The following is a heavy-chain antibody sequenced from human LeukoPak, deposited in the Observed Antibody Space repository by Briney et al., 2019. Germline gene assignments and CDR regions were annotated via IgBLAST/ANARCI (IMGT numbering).Heavy chain of an antibody. CDR3: AVRGDLWSGPRHWFDP. CDR1: GYTFTSYD. Sequence: AASVKVSCKASGYTFTSYDINWVRQATGHGLEWMGWMNPNSGNTGYAQKFQGRVTMTRNTSISTAYMELSSLRSEDTAVYYCAVRGDLWSGPRHWFDPWGQGTLVTVSS. CDR2: MNPNSGNT. V-gene: IGHV1-8*01. D-gene: IGHD3-3*01. J-gene: IGHJ5*02.